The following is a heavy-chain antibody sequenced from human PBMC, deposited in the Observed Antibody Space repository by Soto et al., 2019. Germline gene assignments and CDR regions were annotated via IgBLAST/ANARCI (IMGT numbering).Heavy chain of an antibody. CDR1: GFTFSSYA. J-gene: IGHJ6*02. Sequence: GGSLRLSCAASGFTFSSYAMSWVRQAPGKGLEWVSAISGSGGSTYYADSVKGRFTISRDNSKNTLYLQMNSLRAEDTAVYYCAKAEFITMFGVDYYYYYGMGVWGQGTTVTVSS. CDR3: AKAEFITMFGVDYYYYYGMGV. D-gene: IGHD3-3*01. CDR2: ISGSGGST. V-gene: IGHV3-23*01.